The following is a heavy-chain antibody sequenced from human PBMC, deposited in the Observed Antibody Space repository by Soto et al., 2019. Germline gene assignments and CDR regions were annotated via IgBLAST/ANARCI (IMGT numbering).Heavy chain of an antibody. CDR3: ARGQTTFLYYYGMDV. J-gene: IGHJ6*02. CDR2: INPNSGGT. V-gene: IGHV1-2*04. CDR1: GYTFTGYY. Sequence: QVQLVQSGAEVKKPGASVKVSCKASGYTFTGYYMHWVRQAPGQGLEWMGWINPNSGGTNYAQKFQGWVTMNRDTSISTAYMGLSRLRSEDTAVYYCARGQTTFLYYYGMDVWGQGTTVTVSS. D-gene: IGHD4-17*01.